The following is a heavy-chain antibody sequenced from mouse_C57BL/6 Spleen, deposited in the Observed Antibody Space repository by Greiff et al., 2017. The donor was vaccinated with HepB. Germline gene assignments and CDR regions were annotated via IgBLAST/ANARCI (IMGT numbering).Heavy chain of an antibody. Sequence: QVQLQQPGAELVKPGASVKMSCKASGYTFTSYWITWVKQRPGQGLEWIGDIYPGSGSTNYNEKFKSKATLTVDTSSSTAYMQLSSLTSEDSAVYCCARTICSYGSSPAWFAYWGQRTLVTVSA. J-gene: IGHJ3*01. CDR3: ARTICSYGSSPAWFAY. CDR1: GYTFTSYW. V-gene: IGHV1-55*01. D-gene: IGHD1-1*01. CDR2: IYPGSGST.